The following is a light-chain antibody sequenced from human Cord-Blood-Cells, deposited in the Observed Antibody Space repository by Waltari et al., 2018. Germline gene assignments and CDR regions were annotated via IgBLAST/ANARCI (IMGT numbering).Light chain of an antibody. V-gene: IGLV2-14*03. CDR2: DVI. J-gene: IGLJ1*01. CDR1: SSDVGGYNS. CDR3: SSYTSSSTLYV. Sequence: QSALTQPASVSGSPGQSITISSTGTSSDVGGYNSVSWYQQHPGKAPKLMIYDVINRPSGVSNRFSGSKSGNTASLTISGLQAEDEADYYCSSYTSSSTLYVFGTGTKVTVL.